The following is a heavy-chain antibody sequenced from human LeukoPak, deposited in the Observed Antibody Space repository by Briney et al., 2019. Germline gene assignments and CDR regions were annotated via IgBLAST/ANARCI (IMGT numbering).Heavy chain of an antibody. CDR2: IYHSGST. CDR3: ASVNYYDSSGPDY. D-gene: IGHD3-22*01. CDR1: GYSISSGYY. V-gene: IGHV4-38-2*02. J-gene: IGHJ4*02. Sequence: SETLSLTCTVSGYSISSGYYWGWIRQPPGKGLEWIGSIYHSGSTYYNPSLKSRVTISVDTSKNQFSLKLSSVTAADTAVYHCASVNYYDSSGPDYWGQGTLVTVSS.